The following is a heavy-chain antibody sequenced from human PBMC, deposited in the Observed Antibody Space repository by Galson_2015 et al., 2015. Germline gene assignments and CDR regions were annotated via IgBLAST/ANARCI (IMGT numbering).Heavy chain of an antibody. V-gene: IGHV4-34*01. J-gene: IGHJ3*02. D-gene: IGHD1-1*01. CDR3: ARGQSTPAFDI. Sequence: SETLSLTCAVYGGSFSGSYWSWIRQPPGKGLEWIAEINHRGRTSYNPSLKSRVTISVDTSKNQFSLNLSSVTAADTAVYYCARGQSTPAFDIWGQGTMVTVSS. CDR2: INHRGRT. CDR1: GGSFSGSY.